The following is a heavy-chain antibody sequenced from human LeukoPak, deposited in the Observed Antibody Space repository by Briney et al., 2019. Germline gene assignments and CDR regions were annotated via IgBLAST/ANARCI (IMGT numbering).Heavy chain of an antibody. CDR1: GGSISSSSYY. CDR3: ARQVQITIFGVVIPTGFDP. D-gene: IGHD3-3*01. J-gene: IGHJ5*02. V-gene: IGHV4-39*01. CDR2: IYYSGST. Sequence: PSETLSLTCTVSGGSISSSSYYWGWIRQPPGKGLELIGSIYYSGSTYYNPSLKSRVTISVDTSKNQFSLKLSSVTAADTVVYYCARQVQITIFGVVIPTGFDPWGQGTLVTVSS.